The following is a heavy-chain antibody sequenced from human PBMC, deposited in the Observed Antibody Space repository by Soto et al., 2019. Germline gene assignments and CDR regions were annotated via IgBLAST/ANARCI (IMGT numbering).Heavy chain of an antibody. CDR3: AKKKVDGEAFDI. D-gene: IGHD6-19*01. CDR2: ISGSGDNT. CDR1: GFTFSSYA. Sequence: GSLRLSCAAAGFTFSSYAMTWVRRAPGKGLEWVSAISGSGDNTYYADSVKGRFTISRDNSKNALYLQMNSLRAEDTAVFYCAKKKVDGEAFDIWGLGTMVTVSS. V-gene: IGHV3-23*01. J-gene: IGHJ3*02.